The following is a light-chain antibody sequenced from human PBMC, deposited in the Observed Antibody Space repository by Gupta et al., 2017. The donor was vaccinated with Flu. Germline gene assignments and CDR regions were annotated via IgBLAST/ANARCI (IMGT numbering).Light chain of an antibody. CDR2: AAP. V-gene: IGKV3-20*01. CDR1: QSVRSNY. Sequence: IVLTQSPGTLSLSPGERATLSCRASQSVRSNYLAWYQQKPGQALRLLIYAAPSRASGSPVWFSGGGYATDFTLTSSRREYEDVAVYYGHQNSSSRTFGEGTKVEIK. CDR3: HQNSSSRT. J-gene: IGKJ1*01.